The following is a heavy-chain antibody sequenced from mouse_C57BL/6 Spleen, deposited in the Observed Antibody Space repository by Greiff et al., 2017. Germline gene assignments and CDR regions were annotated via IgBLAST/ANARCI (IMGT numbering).Heavy chain of an antibody. CDR2: IYPGDGDT. V-gene: IGHV1-82*01. CDR3: ARSWEGYYAMDY. D-gene: IGHD4-1*01. J-gene: IGHJ4*01. CDR1: GYAFSSSW. Sequence: VKLQESGPELVKPGASVKISCKASGYAFSSSWMNWVKQRPGKGLEWIGRIYPGDGDTNYNGKFKGKATLTADKSSSTAYMQLSSLTSEDSAVYFCARSWEGYYAMDYWGQGTSVTVSS.